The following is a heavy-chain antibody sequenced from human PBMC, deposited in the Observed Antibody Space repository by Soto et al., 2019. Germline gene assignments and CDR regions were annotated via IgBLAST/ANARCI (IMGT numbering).Heavy chain of an antibody. CDR2: MYHSGNT. D-gene: IGHD3-10*01. V-gene: IGHV4-30-2*01. J-gene: IGHJ1*01. Sequence: SETLSLTCTVSGGSISSGGYSWSWIRQPPGKGLEWIGYMYHSGNTYYNPSLKGRVTISIDRSKNQFSLKLSSVTAADTAVYYCARIMGYGSGSYEVYFQHWGQGTLVTVSS. CDR1: GGSISSGGYS. CDR3: ARIMGYGSGSYEVYFQH.